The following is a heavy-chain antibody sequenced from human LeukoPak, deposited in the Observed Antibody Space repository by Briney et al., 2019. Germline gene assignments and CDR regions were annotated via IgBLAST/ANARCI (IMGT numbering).Heavy chain of an antibody. CDR2: IYSGGST. D-gene: IGHD6-19*01. Sequence: GGSLRLSCAASGFTVSTNYMTWVRQAPGKGLEWVSFIYSGGSTYYADSVKGRFTISRDNSKNTLYLQMNSLRAEDTAVYYCARQIGGGWSFDYWGQGTLVTVSS. CDR3: ARQIGGGWSFDY. J-gene: IGHJ4*02. CDR1: GFTVSTNY. V-gene: IGHV3-66*04.